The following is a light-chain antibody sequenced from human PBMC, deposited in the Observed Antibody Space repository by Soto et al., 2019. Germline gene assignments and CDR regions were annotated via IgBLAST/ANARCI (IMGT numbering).Light chain of an antibody. J-gene: IGLJ3*02. Sequence: QSVLTQPPSASGTPGQRVTISCSGSSSNIGSNTVNWYQQLPGTAPKLLIYSNNQRPSGVPDRFSDSRSGTSASLAISGLQSEDEGDYYCAAWDDSLNGRGVFGGGTQLTVL. V-gene: IGLV1-44*01. CDR2: SNN. CDR3: AAWDDSLNGRGV. CDR1: SSNIGSNT.